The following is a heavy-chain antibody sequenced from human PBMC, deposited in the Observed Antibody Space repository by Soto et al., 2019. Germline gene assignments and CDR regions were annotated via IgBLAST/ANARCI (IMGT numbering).Heavy chain of an antibody. D-gene: IGHD2-15*01. J-gene: IGHJ1*01. Sequence: GGSLRLSCAASGFIFDDYGLNWVRQVPGRGLEWLCRINWNGDSTDYADSVKGRFTISRDNAKNTLYLQMNSLRAEDTAVYYWARDPGYCSGGSCRPPFGSTAEYFQHWGQGTLVTVSS. CDR2: INWNGDST. V-gene: IGHV3-20*04. CDR3: ARDPGYCSGGSCRPPFGSTAEYFQH. CDR1: GFIFDDYG.